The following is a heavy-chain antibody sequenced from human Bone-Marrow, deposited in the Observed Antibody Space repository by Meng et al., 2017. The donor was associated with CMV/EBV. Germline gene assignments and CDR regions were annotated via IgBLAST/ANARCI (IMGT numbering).Heavy chain of an antibody. J-gene: IGHJ5*02. CDR1: GYTFTSYY. D-gene: IGHD1-26*01. CDR3: ARDVGEWELPTTVWFDP. Sequence: ASVKVSCKASGYTFTSYYMHWVRQAPGQGLEWMGIINPSGGSTSYAQKFQGRVTMTRDTSTSTVYMELSSLRSDDTAVYYCARDVGEWELPTTVWFDPWGQGTLVTVSS. V-gene: IGHV1-46*01. CDR2: INPSGGST.